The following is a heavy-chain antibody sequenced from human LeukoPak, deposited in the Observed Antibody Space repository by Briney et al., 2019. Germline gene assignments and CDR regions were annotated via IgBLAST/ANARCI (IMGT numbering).Heavy chain of an antibody. CDR1: GFTFSSYA. Sequence: GGSLRLSCAASGFTFSSYAMSWVRQAPGKGLEWVSVIYSGGSTYYADSVKGRFTISRDNSKNTLYLQMNSLRAEDTAVYYCARESGASLRYFDYYMDVWGKGTTVTISS. CDR2: IYSGGST. CDR3: ARESGASLRYFDYYMDV. J-gene: IGHJ6*03. D-gene: IGHD3-9*01. V-gene: IGHV3-53*01.